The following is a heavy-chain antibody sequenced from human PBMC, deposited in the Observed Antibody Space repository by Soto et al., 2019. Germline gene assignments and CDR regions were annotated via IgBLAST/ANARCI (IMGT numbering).Heavy chain of an antibody. D-gene: IGHD3-22*01. V-gene: IGHV3-23*01. CDR2: ISGSGSTT. J-gene: IGHJ4*01. Sequence: RDSSGVAEGRSRSYAMSLVRQTPGKGLEWVSAISGSGSTTYYADSVKGRFTISRDNSKNTVYLQMNSLIADYPALYYFAREVRHSAYRGHGTPVTVSS. CDR3: AREVRHSAY. CDR1: EGRSRSYA.